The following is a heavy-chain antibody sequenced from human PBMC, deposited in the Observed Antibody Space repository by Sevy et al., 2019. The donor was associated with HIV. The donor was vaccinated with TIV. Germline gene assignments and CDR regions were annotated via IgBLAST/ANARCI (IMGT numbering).Heavy chain of an antibody. D-gene: IGHD2-15*01. Sequence: GGSLRLSCTASGFTFSSYAMHWVRQAPGKGLEWVAVISYAGSNKYYADSVKGRFTISRDNSKNTLYLQMNSLRAEDTAVYYCARGLDAAPATDLWYWGQGTLVTVSS. CDR2: ISYAGSNK. CDR3: ARGLDAAPATDLWY. J-gene: IGHJ4*02. CDR1: GFTFSSYA. V-gene: IGHV3-30-3*01.